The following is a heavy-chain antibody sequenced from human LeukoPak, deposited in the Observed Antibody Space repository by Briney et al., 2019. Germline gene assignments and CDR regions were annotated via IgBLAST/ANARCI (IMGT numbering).Heavy chain of an antibody. J-gene: IGHJ5*02. CDR1: GYTFTSYD. CDR3: ARGRGGSSKTGDWFDP. D-gene: IGHD3-10*01. V-gene: IGHV1-8*01. Sequence: GASVTVSCKASGYTFTSYDINWVRQAPGQGLEWMGWMNPNSGNTGYAQKFQGRVTMTRNTSVSTAYMELSSLRSEDTAVYYCARGRGGSSKTGDWFDPWGQGTLVTVSS. CDR2: MNPNSGNT.